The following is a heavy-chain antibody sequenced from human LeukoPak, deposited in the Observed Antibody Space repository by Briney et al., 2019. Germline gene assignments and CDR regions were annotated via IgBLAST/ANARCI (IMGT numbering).Heavy chain of an antibody. D-gene: IGHD1-26*01. CDR3: AKDRKPMGATASDY. CDR1: GLTFNTYS. CDR2: ISSSSSYI. J-gene: IGHJ4*02. V-gene: IGHV3-21*04. Sequence: GGSLRLSCAASGLTFNTYSMNWVRQAPGKGLEWVSSISSSSSYIYYADSVKGRFSISRDNAQNSVYLQLNSLRAEDTAVYYCAKDRKPMGATASDYWGQGTLVTVSS.